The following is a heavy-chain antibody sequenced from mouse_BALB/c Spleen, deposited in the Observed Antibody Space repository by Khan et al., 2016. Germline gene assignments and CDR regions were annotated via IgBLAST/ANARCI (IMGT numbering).Heavy chain of an antibody. Sequence: VQLQQSGAELVRSGASVRLSCTASGFNIKDYYIHWVKQRPEQGLEWIGWIDPENGATEYAPKFQGKATMTADTSSNTAYLQLSRLTSEDTVVYYCNAIYHGNYIYCDYWGQGTTLTVSS. V-gene: IGHV14-4*02. CDR1: GFNIKDYY. D-gene: IGHD2-1*01. J-gene: IGHJ2*01. CDR2: IDPENGAT. CDR3: NAIYHGNYIYCDY.